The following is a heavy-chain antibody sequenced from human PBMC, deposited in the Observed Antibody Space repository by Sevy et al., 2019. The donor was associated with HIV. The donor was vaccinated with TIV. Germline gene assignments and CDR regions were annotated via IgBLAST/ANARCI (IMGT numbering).Heavy chain of an antibody. CDR2: INHSGST. J-gene: IGHJ5*02. CDR1: GGSFSGYY. V-gene: IGHV4-34*01. CDR3: ARAPPVVVVPGAPSWFDP. Sequence: SETLSLTCAVYGGSFSGYYWNWIRQSPGKGLEWIGEINHSGSTHYNPSLKSRVTTSVDKSKNKFSLRLNSVTAADTAVYYCARAPPVVVVPGAPSWFDPWGQGTLVTVSS. D-gene: IGHD2-2*01.